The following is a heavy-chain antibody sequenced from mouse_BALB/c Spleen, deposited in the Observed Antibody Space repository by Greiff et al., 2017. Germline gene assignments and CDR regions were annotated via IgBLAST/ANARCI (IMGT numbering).Heavy chain of an antibody. J-gene: IGHJ4*01. Sequence: EVQGVESGAELVKPGASVKLSCTASGFNIKDTYMHWVKQRPEQGLEWIGRIDPANGNTKYDPKFQGKATITADTSSNTAYLQLSSLTSEDTAVYYCARWDSLPHAMDYWGQGTSVTVSS. D-gene: IGHD1-2*01. CDR2: IDPANGNT. CDR1: GFNIKDTY. V-gene: IGHV14-3*02. CDR3: ARWDSLPHAMDY.